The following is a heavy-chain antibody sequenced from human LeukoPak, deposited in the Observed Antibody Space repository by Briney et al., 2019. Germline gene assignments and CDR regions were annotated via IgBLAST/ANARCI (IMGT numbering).Heavy chain of an antibody. J-gene: IGHJ4*02. CDR3: ASTGGYYYDSSVTTLVH. CDR2: IYYSGTT. D-gene: IGHD3-22*01. CDR1: GGSISSTTYY. Sequence: SETLSLTCTVSGGSISSTTYYWGWIRQPPGKGLEWIGNIYYSGTTYCNPSLKSRVTISVDTSKNQFSLKPSSVTAADTAVYYCASTGGYYYDSSVTTLVHWGQGTLVTVSS. V-gene: IGHV4-39*07.